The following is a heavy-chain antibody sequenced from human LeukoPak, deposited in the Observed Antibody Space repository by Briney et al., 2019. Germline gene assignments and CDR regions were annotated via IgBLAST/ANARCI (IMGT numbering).Heavy chain of an antibody. CDR1: GFTFSGHG. CDR2: IRCDGIDK. Sequence: GGSLRLSCAMSGFTFSGHGMHWVRQAPGKGLECVASIRCDGIDKYYSESVKGRFTISKDNTKNTLYLYMNSLRPEDTAVYYCVRWSGTYPLYYLDYWGQGTLVTVSS. J-gene: IGHJ4*02. CDR3: VRWSGTYPLYYLDY. D-gene: IGHD3-3*01. V-gene: IGHV3-30*02.